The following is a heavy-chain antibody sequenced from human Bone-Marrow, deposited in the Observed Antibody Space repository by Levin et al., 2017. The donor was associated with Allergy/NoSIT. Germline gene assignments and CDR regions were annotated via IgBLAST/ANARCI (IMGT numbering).Heavy chain of an antibody. CDR2: ISSDGSST. CDR3: ARDQGGLGPTTFDY. Sequence: GESLKISCTVSGFTFSIYWMHWVRQVPGKGLVWVSRISSDGSSTIYADSVKGRFTISRDNAKNTLYLQMNSLRAEDTAVYYCARDQGGLGPTTFDYWGQGILVTVSS. J-gene: IGHJ4*02. D-gene: IGHD1-26*01. V-gene: IGHV3-74*01. CDR1: GFTFSIYW.